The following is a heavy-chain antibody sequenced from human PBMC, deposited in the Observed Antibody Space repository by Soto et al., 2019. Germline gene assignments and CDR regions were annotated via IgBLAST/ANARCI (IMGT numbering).Heavy chain of an antibody. J-gene: IGHJ5*02. D-gene: IGHD2-2*01. V-gene: IGHV4-59*08. CDR1: GGSISSYY. CDR2: IYYSGST. CDR3: ARRYCSSTSCYNWFDP. Sequence: QVQLQESGPGLVKPSETLSLTCTVSGGSISSYYWSWIRQPPGKGLEWIGYIYYSGSTNYNPTLKSRVTISVDTSKNQLSLKLSSGTAADTAVYYCARRYCSSTSCYNWFDPWGQGTLVTVSS.